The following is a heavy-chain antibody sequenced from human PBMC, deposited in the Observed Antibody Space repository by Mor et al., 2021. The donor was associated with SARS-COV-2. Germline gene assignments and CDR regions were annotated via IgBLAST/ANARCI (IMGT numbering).Heavy chain of an antibody. J-gene: IGHJ4*02. CDR3: AHKPGDFEYYFDY. D-gene: IGHD2-21*02. V-gene: IGHV2-5*02. CDR2: LYWDDEK. Sequence: LALLYWDDEKRYSPSLKSRISITKDSSKNQVVLTMTNMDPVDTATYYCAHKPGDFEYYFDYWGQGTLVTV.